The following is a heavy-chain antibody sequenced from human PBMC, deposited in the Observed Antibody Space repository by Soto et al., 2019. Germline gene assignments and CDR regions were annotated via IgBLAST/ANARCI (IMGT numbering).Heavy chain of an antibody. CDR2: INPSGGST. D-gene: IGHD6-13*01. CDR1: GYTFTSYC. CDR3: ASPRASIAAAGYYYGMDV. J-gene: IGHJ6*02. V-gene: IGHV1-46*01. Sequence: ASVKVSCKASGYTFTSYCMHWVLQAPGEGLEWMGIINPSGGSTSYAQKFQGRVTMTRDTSTSTVYMELSSLRSEDTAVYYCASPRASIAAAGYYYGMDVWGQGTTVTVSS.